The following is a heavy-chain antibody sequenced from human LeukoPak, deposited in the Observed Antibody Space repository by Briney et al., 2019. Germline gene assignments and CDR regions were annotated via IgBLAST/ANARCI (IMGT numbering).Heavy chain of an antibody. Sequence: ASVKVSCTVSGYTLTELSMHWVLQAPGKGLEWMGGFDPEDGETIYAQKFQGRVTMTEDTSTDTAYMELSSLRSEDTAVYYCATALPHYDYGDNWFDPWGQGTLVTVSS. CDR2: FDPEDGET. V-gene: IGHV1-24*01. D-gene: IGHD4-17*01. J-gene: IGHJ5*02. CDR1: GYTLTELS. CDR3: ATALPHYDYGDNWFDP.